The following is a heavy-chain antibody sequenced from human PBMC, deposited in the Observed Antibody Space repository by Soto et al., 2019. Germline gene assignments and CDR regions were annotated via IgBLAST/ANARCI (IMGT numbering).Heavy chain of an antibody. V-gene: IGHV3-23*01. J-gene: IGHJ4*02. CDR1: GFTFSSYA. CDR2: ISGIGGSA. D-gene: IGHD3-9*01. CDR3: AKASDYDDILTGLH. Sequence: EVQLLESGGGLVQPGGSLRISCAASGFTFSSYAMSWVRQAPGKGLECLSTISGIGGSAYYADSVKGRFTITRDNSKNTLHLQMNSLRAEDTAVYYCAKASDYDDILTGLHWGQGTLVTVSA.